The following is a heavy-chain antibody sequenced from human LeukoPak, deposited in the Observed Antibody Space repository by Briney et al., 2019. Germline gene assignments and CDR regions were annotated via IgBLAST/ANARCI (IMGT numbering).Heavy chain of an antibody. D-gene: IGHD2-15*01. CDR1: GFTFSSYG. CDR3: AKDRYCSGGSCGSLPQH. CDR2: ISYDGSNK. J-gene: IGHJ1*01. Sequence: TGGSLRLSCAASGFTFSSYGMHWVRQAPGKGLEWVAVISYDGSNKYYADSVKGRFTISRDNSKNTLYLQMNSLRAEDTAVYYCAKDRYCSGGSCGSLPQHWGQGTLVTVSS. V-gene: IGHV3-30*18.